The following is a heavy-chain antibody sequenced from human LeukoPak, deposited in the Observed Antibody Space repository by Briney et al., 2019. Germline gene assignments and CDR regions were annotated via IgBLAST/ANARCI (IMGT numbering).Heavy chain of an antibody. CDR2: VTGSDSGT. Sequence: PGESLRLSCAASGFTFRNYAMTWVRQAPGKGLEWVSTVTGSDSGTNYADSVKGRFTISRDNSRNTLYLQMNSLRAEDTAVYYCATWERYDFWSGLVPWGQGTLVTVSS. CDR1: GFTFRNYA. CDR3: ATWERYDFWSGLVP. V-gene: IGHV3-23*01. J-gene: IGHJ5*02. D-gene: IGHD3-3*01.